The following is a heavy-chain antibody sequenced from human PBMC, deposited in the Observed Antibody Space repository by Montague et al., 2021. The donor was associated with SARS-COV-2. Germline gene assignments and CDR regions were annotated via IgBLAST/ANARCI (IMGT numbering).Heavy chain of an antibody. J-gene: IGHJ6*02. D-gene: IGHD1-26*01. CDR3: SRQYYYYYGMDV. CDR1: GFTFSSYW. Sequence: SLRLSCAASGFTFSSYWMHWVRQAPGKGLVWVSRINSDGSSTSYADSVKGRFTISRDNAKNTLYLQMNSLYYCARLGGSYSRQYYYYYGMDVWGQGTTVTVSS. CDR2: INSDGSST. V-gene: IGHV3-74*01.